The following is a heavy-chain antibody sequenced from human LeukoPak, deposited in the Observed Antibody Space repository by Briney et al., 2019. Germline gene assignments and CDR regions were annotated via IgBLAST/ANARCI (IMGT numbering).Heavy chain of an antibody. Sequence: ASVKVSCKAPGYTFTGYYMHWVRQAPGQGLEWMGRINPNSGGTNYAQKFQGRVTMTRDTSISTAYMELSRLRSDDTAVYYCARDKSGAAGTGWFDPWGQGTLVTVSS. J-gene: IGHJ5*02. V-gene: IGHV1-2*06. CDR3: ARDKSGAAGTGWFDP. CDR2: INPNSGGT. D-gene: IGHD6-13*01. CDR1: GYTFTGYY.